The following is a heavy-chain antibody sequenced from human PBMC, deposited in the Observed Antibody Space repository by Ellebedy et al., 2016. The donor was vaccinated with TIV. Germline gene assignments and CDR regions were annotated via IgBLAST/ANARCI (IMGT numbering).Heavy chain of an antibody. D-gene: IGHD3/OR15-3a*01. CDR3: ARTDLRYGMDV. Sequence: SETLSLXXTASGYSISSGYYRGCIRPPPGKGLKWIGSIYHSGSTYYNPSLKSRVAISVDTSKNQFSLKLSSVTAADTAVYYCARTDLRYGMDVWGQGTTVTVSS. CDR2: IYHSGST. J-gene: IGHJ6*02. CDR1: GYSISSGYY. V-gene: IGHV4-38-2*02.